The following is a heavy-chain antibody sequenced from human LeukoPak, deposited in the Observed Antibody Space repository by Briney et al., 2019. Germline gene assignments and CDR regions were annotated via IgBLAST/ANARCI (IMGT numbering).Heavy chain of an antibody. Sequence: GGSLRLSCAASGFTFSNYAMTWVRQAPGKGLEWVSSISGSGGNTDYADSVKGRFTISRDSSKNTLYLQLNSLRAEDTAVYYCAKGSSSSSGRPDCWGQGTLVTVSS. CDR1: GFTFSNYA. CDR2: ISGSGGNT. J-gene: IGHJ4*02. V-gene: IGHV3-23*01. D-gene: IGHD6-6*01. CDR3: AKGSSSSSGRPDC.